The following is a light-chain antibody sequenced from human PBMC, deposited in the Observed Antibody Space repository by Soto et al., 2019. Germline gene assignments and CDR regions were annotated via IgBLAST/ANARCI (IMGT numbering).Light chain of an antibody. CDR1: QSVSNNY. CDR3: QQYGRSPLT. J-gene: IGKJ4*01. V-gene: IGKV3-20*01. Sequence: EIVLTQSPDTLSLSPGERATLSCRASQSVSNNYLAWYQQKPGQAPRFLIYDASSRATGIQDRFSGSGSGTDFTLTISRLEPEDFAVYYCQQYGRSPLTFGGGTKVEIK. CDR2: DAS.